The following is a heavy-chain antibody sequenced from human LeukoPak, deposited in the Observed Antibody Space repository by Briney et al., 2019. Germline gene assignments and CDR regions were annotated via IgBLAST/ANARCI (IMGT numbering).Heavy chain of an antibody. CDR2: MNESGGT. J-gene: IGHJ5*02. V-gene: IGHV4-34*01. CDR1: GGSLSGYY. D-gene: IGHD6-6*01. Sequence: SETLSLTCAVSGGSLSGYYWSWIRQPPGKGLEWIGEMNESGGTTYNPSLKSRVTMSVDPYKNQLPLKLTSVTAADTAVYYCARGLRAARLASWGQGTLVTVSS. CDR3: ARGLRAARLAS.